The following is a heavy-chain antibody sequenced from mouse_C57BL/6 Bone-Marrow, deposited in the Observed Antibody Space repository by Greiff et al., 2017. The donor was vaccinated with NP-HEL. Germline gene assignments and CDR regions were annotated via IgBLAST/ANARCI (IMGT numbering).Heavy chain of an antibody. D-gene: IGHD1-1*01. J-gene: IGHJ4*01. CDR1: GYTFTSYW. Sequence: VQLQQPGAELVKPGASVKLSCKASGYTFTSYWMQWVKQRPGQGLEWIGEIDPSDSYTNYNQKFKGKATLTVDTSSSTAYMQLSSLTSEDSAVYYCARSGSSPMDYWGQGTSVTVSS. V-gene: IGHV1-50*01. CDR3: ARSGSSPMDY. CDR2: IDPSDSYT.